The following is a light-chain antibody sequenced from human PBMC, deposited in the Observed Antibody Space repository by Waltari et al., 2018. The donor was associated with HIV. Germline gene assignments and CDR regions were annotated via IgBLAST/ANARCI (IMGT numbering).Light chain of an antibody. J-gene: IGLJ3*02. CDR3: SSYAADNTWI. V-gene: IGLV2-14*01. CDR2: EVH. Sequence: QPALTQPASVSGFPGQSVTISCSGAGSDFGGYNYVSWYQQYPGKAPKLILYEVHTRPSGVSNRFSGSRSGNTASLTISGLQAEDEADYHCSSYAADNTWIFGSGTKLTVL. CDR1: GSDFGGYNY.